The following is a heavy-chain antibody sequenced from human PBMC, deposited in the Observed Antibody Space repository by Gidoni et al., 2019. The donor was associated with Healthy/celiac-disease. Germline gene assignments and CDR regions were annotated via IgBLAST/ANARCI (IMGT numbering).Heavy chain of an antibody. V-gene: IGHV1-3*01. CDR3: ARSPRRYGGNTGDAFDI. Sequence: QVQLVQSGAEVKKPGASVKVSCKASGYTFTSYAMHWVRQAPGQRLEWMGWINAGNGNTKYSQKFQGRVTITRDTSASTAYMELSSLRSEDTAVYYCARSPRRYGGNTGDAFDIWGQGTMVTVSS. CDR1: GYTFTSYA. D-gene: IGHD4-17*01. CDR2: INAGNGNT. J-gene: IGHJ3*02.